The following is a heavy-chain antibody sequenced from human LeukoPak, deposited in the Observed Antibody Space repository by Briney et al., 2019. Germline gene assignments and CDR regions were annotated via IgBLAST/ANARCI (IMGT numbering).Heavy chain of an antibody. CDR1: GGTFSSYA. J-gene: IGHJ4*02. D-gene: IGHD2-2*01. CDR3: ASRYCSSTSCIFDY. Sequence: GSSVKVSCKASGGTFSSYAISWVRQAPGQGLEWMGRIIPILGIANYAQKFQGRVTITADKSTSTAYMELSCLRSEDTAVYYCASRYCSSTSCIFDYWGQGTLVTVSS. V-gene: IGHV1-69*04. CDR2: IIPILGIA.